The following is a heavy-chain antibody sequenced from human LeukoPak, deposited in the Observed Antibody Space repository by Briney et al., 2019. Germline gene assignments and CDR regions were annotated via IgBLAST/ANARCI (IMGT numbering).Heavy chain of an antibody. D-gene: IGHD3-22*01. J-gene: IGHJ5*02. V-gene: IGHV4-61*02. Sequence: PSETLSLTCTVSGGSISSGSYYWSWIRQPAGKGLEWIGRIYTSGSTNYNPSLKSRVTISVDTSKNQFSLKLSSVTAADTAVYYCARTRPRFVDSSRGRFDPWGQATLVTVSS. CDR1: GGSISSGSYY. CDR2: IYTSGST. CDR3: ARTRPRFVDSSRGRFDP.